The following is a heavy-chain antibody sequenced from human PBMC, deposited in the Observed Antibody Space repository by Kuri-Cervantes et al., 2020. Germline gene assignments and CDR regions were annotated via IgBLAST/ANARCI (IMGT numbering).Heavy chain of an antibody. Sequence: GESLKISCAASGFTFSSYGMHWVRQAPGKGLEWVAVIWYDGSNKYYADSVKGRFTISRDNSKNTLYLQMNSLRAEDTAVYYCARSRGIGTQFPYYYYGMDVWGQGTTVTVSS. D-gene: IGHD1-14*01. J-gene: IGHJ6*02. V-gene: IGHV3-33*01. CDR1: GFTFSSYG. CDR2: IWYDGSNK. CDR3: ARSRGIGTQFPYYYYGMDV.